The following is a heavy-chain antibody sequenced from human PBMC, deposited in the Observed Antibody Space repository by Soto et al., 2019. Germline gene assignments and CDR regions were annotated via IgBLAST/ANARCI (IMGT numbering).Heavy chain of an antibody. Sequence: QLGGSLRLSCAASGFTFSSYGMHWVRQAPGKGLEWVAVISYDGSNKYYADSVKGRFTISRDNSKNTLYLQMNSLRAEDTAVYYCAKNTAAGSKYYFDYWGQGTLVTVSS. CDR2: ISYDGSNK. V-gene: IGHV3-30*18. J-gene: IGHJ4*02. CDR3: AKNTAAGSKYYFDY. CDR1: GFTFSSYG. D-gene: IGHD6-13*01.